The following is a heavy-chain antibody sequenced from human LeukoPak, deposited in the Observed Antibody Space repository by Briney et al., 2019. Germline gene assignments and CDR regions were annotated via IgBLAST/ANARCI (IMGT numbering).Heavy chain of an antibody. V-gene: IGHV3-30*03. D-gene: IGHD3-22*01. CDR1: GFTFSSYG. CDR2: ISYDGSNK. J-gene: IGHJ4*02. Sequence: GGSLRLSCAASGFTFSSYGMHWVRQAPGKGLEWVAVISYDGSNKYYADSVKGRFTISRDNAKNSLYLQMNSLRAEDTAVYYCARESDRRYYYDSSGYYDYWGQGTLVTVSS. CDR3: ARESDRRYYYDSSGYYDY.